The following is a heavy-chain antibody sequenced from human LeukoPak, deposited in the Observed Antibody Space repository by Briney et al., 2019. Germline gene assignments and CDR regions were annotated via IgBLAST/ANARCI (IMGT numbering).Heavy chain of an antibody. Sequence: PSETLSLTCAVYGGSFSGYYWSWIRQPPGKGLEWIGEINHSGSTNYNPSLKSRVTISVDTSKNQFSLKLSSVTAADTAVYYCARTRFSWIQLYYFDYWGQGTLATVSS. CDR2: INHSGST. V-gene: IGHV4-34*01. CDR1: GGSFSGYY. D-gene: IGHD5-18*01. CDR3: ARTRFSWIQLYYFDY. J-gene: IGHJ4*02.